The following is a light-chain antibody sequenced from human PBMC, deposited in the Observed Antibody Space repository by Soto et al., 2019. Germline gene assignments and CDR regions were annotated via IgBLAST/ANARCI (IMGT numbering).Light chain of an antibody. Sequence: DIQMTQSPSSLSASVGDRVTITCRASQGIRIDLGWYQQKPGKAPKRLIYDASNLQSGVPSRFSGSGSGTEFTLTISSLQPEDFATYSCLQHYSYPWTFGQGTKVDSK. CDR2: DAS. CDR3: LQHYSYPWT. CDR1: QGIRID. J-gene: IGKJ1*01. V-gene: IGKV1-17*01.